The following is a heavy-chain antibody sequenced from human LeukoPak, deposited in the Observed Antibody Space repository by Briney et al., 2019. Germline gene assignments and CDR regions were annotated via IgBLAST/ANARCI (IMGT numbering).Heavy chain of an antibody. Sequence: SETLSLTCTVSGGSVSSGSYYWSWIRQPPGTGLEWIGYIYYGGSTNYNPSLKSRVTISVDTSKNQFSLKLSSVTAADTAVYYCARAGEEQLWPFDYWGQGTLVTVSS. CDR2: IYYGGST. V-gene: IGHV4-61*01. CDR3: ARAGEEQLWPFDY. D-gene: IGHD5-18*01. J-gene: IGHJ4*02. CDR1: GGSVSSGSYY.